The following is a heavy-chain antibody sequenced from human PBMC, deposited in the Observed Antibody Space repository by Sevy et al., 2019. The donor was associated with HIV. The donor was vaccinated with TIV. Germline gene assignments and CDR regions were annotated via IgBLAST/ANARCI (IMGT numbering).Heavy chain of an antibody. CDR3: ARGLDYDSSGYSWWAFDY. D-gene: IGHD3-22*01. V-gene: IGHV3-23*01. CDR1: GFTFSNYA. CDR2: VSGSGGTT. Sequence: GGSLRLSCAASGFTFSNYAMNWVRQAPGKGLEWVSAVSGSGGTTYYADSVKGRFTIPRDNSKNTLFLQMNSLRAEDTAIYYCARGLDYDSSGYSWWAFDYWGQGTLVTVSS. J-gene: IGHJ4*02.